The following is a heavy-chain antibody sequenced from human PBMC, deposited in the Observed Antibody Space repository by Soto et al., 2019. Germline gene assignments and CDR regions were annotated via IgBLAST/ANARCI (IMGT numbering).Heavy chain of an antibody. CDR1: EFTFSSYA. V-gene: IGHV3-64*04. J-gene: IGHJ4*02. D-gene: IGHD3-22*01. CDR3: AKNYDSSGYYLLVDY. CDR2: ISSNGGST. Sequence: PGGSLRLSCSASEFTFSSYAMHWVRQAPGKGLEYVSAISSNGGSTYYADSVKGRFTISRDNSKNTLYLQMNSLRAEDTAVYYCAKNYDSSGYYLLVDYWGQGTLVTVSS.